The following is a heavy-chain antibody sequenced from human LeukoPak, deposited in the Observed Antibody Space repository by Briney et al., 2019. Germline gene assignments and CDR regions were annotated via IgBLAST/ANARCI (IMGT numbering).Heavy chain of an antibody. CDR2: INNDGSST. J-gene: IGHJ4*02. Sequence: GGSLRLSCAASGFTFSSYSMNWVRQAPGKGLVWVSHINNDGSSTTYADSVKGRFTISRDNAKNTLYLQMNSLRAEDTAVYYCARSGPYSGSPFDYWGQGTLVTVSS. D-gene: IGHD1-26*01. V-gene: IGHV3-74*01. CDR3: ARSGPYSGSPFDY. CDR1: GFTFSSYS.